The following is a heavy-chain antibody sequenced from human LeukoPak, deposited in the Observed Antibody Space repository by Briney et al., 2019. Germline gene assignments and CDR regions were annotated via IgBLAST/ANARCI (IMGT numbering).Heavy chain of an antibody. CDR3: ARTLTAYNDAFDI. D-gene: IGHD1-14*01. Sequence: SETLSLTCAVSGGSISSGDYYWSWIHQPPGKGLEWIGYIYYSGSTYYNPSLKSRVTISVDTSKNQFSLKLSSVTAADTAMFYCARTLTAYNDAFDIWGQGTMVTVSS. J-gene: IGHJ3*02. CDR2: IYYSGST. V-gene: IGHV4-30-4*01. CDR1: GGSISSGDYY.